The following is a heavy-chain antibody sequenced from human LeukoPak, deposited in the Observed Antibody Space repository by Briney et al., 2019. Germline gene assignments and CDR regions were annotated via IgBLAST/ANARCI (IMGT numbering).Heavy chain of an antibody. D-gene: IGHD6-19*01. CDR2: INPNSGDR. J-gene: IGHJ4*02. V-gene: IGHV1-2*06. Sequence: ASVKVSCKASGYTFTGYYIHWVRQAPGQGLEWMGRINPNSGDRNYAQKFQGRVTMTRDTSISAAYMELSSLRSDDTAVYYCARGAVVGQTRDYWGQGTLVTVSS. CDR1: GYTFTGYY. CDR3: ARGAVVGQTRDY.